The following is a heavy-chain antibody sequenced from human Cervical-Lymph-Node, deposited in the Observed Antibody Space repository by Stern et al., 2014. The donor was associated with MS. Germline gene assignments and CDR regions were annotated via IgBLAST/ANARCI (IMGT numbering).Heavy chain of an antibody. J-gene: IGHJ5*02. CDR1: GYTFTNYG. V-gene: IGHV1-18*01. D-gene: IGHD6-19*01. Sequence: VQLVESGAEVKKPGASVKVSCKASGYTFTNYGISWVRQAPGQGLEWMGWISGYNGDTNYAEKFQGRVTMTTDTSTSTAYMELRSLRSDDTAVYYCARDPHIAVAGTGGGFDPWGQGTLVTVSS. CDR3: ARDPHIAVAGTGGGFDP. CDR2: ISGYNGDT.